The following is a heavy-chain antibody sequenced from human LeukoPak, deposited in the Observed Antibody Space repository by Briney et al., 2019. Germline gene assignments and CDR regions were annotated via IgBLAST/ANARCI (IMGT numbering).Heavy chain of an antibody. J-gene: IGHJ5*02. D-gene: IGHD3-22*01. CDR2: IRWNSGSL. CDR1: GFTFDDYG. CDR3: AEGRSPAYDSRQGWIDR. Sequence: PGGSLRLSCAASGFTFDDYGMHWVRQAPGKGLEGVSGIRWNSGSLGYADSVKGRFTISRDNAKNSLYLQMNSLRADDTALYYCAEGRSPAYDSRQGWIDRWGQGTLVTVSS. V-gene: IGHV3-9*01.